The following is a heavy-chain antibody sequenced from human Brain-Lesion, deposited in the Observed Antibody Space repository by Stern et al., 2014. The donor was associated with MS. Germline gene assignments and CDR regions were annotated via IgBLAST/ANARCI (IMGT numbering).Heavy chain of an antibody. V-gene: IGHV3-33*01. D-gene: IGHD2-21*02. CDR2: IWFDGKTN. Sequence: VQLVESGGGVVQPGRSLRLSCAASGFTFISYGIHWVRQAPGKGMEWVTFIWFDGKTNYDADSVKGRFTISRDNSKNTVYLHMDSLRADDTAVYYCAREDCGGDCPPNYWGRGTLVTVSS. J-gene: IGHJ4*02. CDR3: AREDCGGDCPPNY. CDR1: GFTFISYG.